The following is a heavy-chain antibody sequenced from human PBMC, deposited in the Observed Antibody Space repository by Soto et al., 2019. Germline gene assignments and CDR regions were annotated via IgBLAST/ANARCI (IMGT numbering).Heavy chain of an antibody. CDR2: INHSGST. D-gene: IGHD5-12*01. CDR1: GGSFSGYY. CDR3: ARLATAFYYYGMDV. J-gene: IGHJ6*02. Sequence: SSETLSLTCAVYGGSFSGYYWSWIRQPPGKGLEWIGEINHSGSTNYNPSLKSRVTISVDTSKNQFSLKLSSVTAADTAVYYCARLATAFYYYGMDVWGQGTTVTVSS. V-gene: IGHV4-34*01.